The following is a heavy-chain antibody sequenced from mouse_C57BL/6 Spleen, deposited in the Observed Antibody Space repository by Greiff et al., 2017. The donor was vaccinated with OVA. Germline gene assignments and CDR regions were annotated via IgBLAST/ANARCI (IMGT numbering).Heavy chain of an antibody. CDR2: INPGSGGT. V-gene: IGHV1-54*01. J-gene: IGHJ3*01. CDR1: GYAFTNYL. Sequence: VQLQQSGAELVRPGTSVKVSCKASGYAFTNYLIEWVKQRPGQGLEWIGVINPGSGGTNYNEKFKGKATLTADKSSSTAYMQLSSLTSEDSAVYFCASTVVAPFAYWGQGTLVTVSA. CDR3: ASTVVAPFAY. D-gene: IGHD1-1*01.